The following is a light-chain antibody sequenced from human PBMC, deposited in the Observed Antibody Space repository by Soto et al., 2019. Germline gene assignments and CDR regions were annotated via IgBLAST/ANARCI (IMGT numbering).Light chain of an antibody. CDR1: QSISSW. V-gene: IGKV1-5*01. Sequence: DIQMTQSPSTLSASVGDRVTITCRASQSISSWLAWYQQKPGKAPKLLIYDASSLESGVPSRFSGSGSGTEFTLTISSLQPDDFATYYCQQYNSYWETFGQGPKVEIK. J-gene: IGKJ1*01. CDR3: QQYNSYWET. CDR2: DAS.